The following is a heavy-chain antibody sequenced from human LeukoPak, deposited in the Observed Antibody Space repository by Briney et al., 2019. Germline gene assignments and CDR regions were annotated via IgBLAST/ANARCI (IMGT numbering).Heavy chain of an antibody. V-gene: IGHV3-30*03. D-gene: IGHD2-15*01. CDR2: ISHDGTKK. J-gene: IGHJ6*02. Sequence: GGSLRLSCATSGFTFSSYGIHWVRQAPGKGLEWVAVISHDGTKKHYGDSVKGRFTISRDNSKNTLFLQMNSLRMEDTAAYYCATSLSDCSGGGCYPWGFLYYGMDVWGPGTTVTVSS. CDR1: GFTFSSYG. CDR3: ATSLSDCSGGGCYPWGFLYYGMDV.